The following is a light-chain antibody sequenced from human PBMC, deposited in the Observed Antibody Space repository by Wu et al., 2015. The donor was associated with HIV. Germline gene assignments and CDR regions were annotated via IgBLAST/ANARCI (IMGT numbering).Light chain of an antibody. CDR2: AAS. J-gene: IGKJ4*01. CDR3: QQLNSYPLT. V-gene: IGKV1-12*01. CDR1: QGISSW. Sequence: DVQMTQSPSSVSASVGDRVTITCRASQGISSWLAWYQQKPGKAPKLLISAASDLQSGVPARFSGSGSGTEFTLTISSLQPDDFATYYCQQLNSYPLTSGGGTKVEIK.